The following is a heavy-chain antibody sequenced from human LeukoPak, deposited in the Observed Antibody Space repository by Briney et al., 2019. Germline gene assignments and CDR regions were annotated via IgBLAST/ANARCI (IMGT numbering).Heavy chain of an antibody. V-gene: IGHV3-23*01. J-gene: IGHJ4*02. Sequence: GGSLRLSCAASGFTFSSYAMSWVRQAPGKGLEWVSAISGSGGSTYYADSVKGRFTISRDNSKNTLYLQMNSLRAEDTAVYYCVLITMVGGVDYWGQGTLVTVSS. D-gene: IGHD3-10*01. CDR3: VLITMVGGVDY. CDR1: GFTFSSYA. CDR2: ISGSGGST.